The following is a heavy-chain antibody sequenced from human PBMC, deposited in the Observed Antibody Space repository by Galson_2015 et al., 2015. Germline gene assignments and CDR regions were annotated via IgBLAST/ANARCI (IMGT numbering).Heavy chain of an antibody. CDR1: GFTFSSYS. CDR2: ISSSSSTI. J-gene: IGHJ4*02. D-gene: IGHD6-19*01. CDR3: ARVRSKGISSEDY. V-gene: IGHV3-48*01. Sequence: SLRLSCAASGFTFSSYSMNWVRQAPGRGLEWVSYISSSSSTIYYADSVKGRFTISRDNAKNSLYLQMNSLRAEDTAVYYCARVRSKGISSEDYWGQETLVTVSS.